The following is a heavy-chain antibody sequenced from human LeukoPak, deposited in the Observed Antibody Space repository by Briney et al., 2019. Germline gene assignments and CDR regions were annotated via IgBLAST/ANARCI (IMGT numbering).Heavy chain of an antibody. D-gene: IGHD3-3*02. Sequence: KPSETLSLTCAVYGGSFTGYYWSWIRQPPGKGLEWIGEIDHSGSTNYNPSLKSRVTISVDTSKNQFSLELSSVTAADTAVYYRASSNHFWSGYYLLDYWGQGTLVTVSP. CDR1: GGSFTGYY. V-gene: IGHV4-34*01. J-gene: IGHJ4*02. CDR2: IDHSGST. CDR3: ASSNHFWSGYYLLDY.